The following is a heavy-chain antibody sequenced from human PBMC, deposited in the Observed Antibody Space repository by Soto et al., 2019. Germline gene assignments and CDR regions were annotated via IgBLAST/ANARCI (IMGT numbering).Heavy chain of an antibody. D-gene: IGHD5-18*01. CDR1: RFTVSSNY. Sequence: EVQLVESGGGLVQPGGSLRLSCAASRFTVSSNYMSWVRQAPGKGLEWVSVIYSGGSAYYADSVKGRFTISRDNSKNTRYLQMNSLRAEDTAVYSCARHGYSYGGGQFDYWGQGTLVTVSS. CDR3: ARHGYSYGGGQFDY. J-gene: IGHJ4*02. CDR2: IYSGGSA. V-gene: IGHV3-66*04.